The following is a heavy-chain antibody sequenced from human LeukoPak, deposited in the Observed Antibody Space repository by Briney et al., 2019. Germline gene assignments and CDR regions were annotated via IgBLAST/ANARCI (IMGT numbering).Heavy chain of an antibody. D-gene: IGHD5-18*01. J-gene: IGHJ4*02. CDR1: GFTFSSYW. Sequence: GGSLRLSCAASGFTFSSYWMHWVRQAPGKGLAWVSRINGDGSTTFYADSVKGRFTISRDNAKNTVYLQMNSLRVGDTAVYYCGSDTVLGYWGQGTLVTASS. CDR2: INGDGSTT. V-gene: IGHV3-74*01. CDR3: GSDTVLGY.